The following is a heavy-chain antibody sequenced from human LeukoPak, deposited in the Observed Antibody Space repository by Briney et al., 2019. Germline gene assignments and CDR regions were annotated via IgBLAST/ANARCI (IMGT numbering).Heavy chain of an antibody. CDR3: ARVPAYSSSSWDY. CDR1: GYSISSGYY. J-gene: IGHJ4*02. Sequence: SETLSLTCTVSGYSISSGYYWGWIRQPPGKGLEWIGSIYHSGSTYYNPSLKSRVTISVDTSENQFSLKLSSVTAADTAVYYCARVPAYSSSSWDYWGQGTLVTVSS. D-gene: IGHD6-6*01. CDR2: IYHSGST. V-gene: IGHV4-38-2*02.